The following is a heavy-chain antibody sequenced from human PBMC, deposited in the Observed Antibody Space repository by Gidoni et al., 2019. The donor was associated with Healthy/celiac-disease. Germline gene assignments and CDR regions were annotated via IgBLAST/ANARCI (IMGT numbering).Heavy chain of an antibody. CDR1: GYSFTSYW. V-gene: IGHV5-51*01. J-gene: IGHJ3*02. D-gene: IGHD6-13*01. CDR2: IYPCDSDN. Sequence: EVQLVQFGAEVNKPGESLNLSCKGSGYSFTSYWIGWVRQMPGKGLEWMGIIYPCDSDNRYSQSFQGQVTISADKSISTAYLQWSSLKASDTAMYYCARAHSRSWYRGDAFDIWGQGTMVTVSS. CDR3: ARAHSRSWYRGDAFDI.